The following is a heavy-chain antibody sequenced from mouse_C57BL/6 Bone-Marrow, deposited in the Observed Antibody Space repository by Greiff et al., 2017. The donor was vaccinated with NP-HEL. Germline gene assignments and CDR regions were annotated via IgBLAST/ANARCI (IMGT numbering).Heavy chain of an antibody. V-gene: IGHV1-80*01. CDR1: GYAFSSYW. Sequence: VQLQQSGAELVKPGASVKISCKASGYAFSSYWMNWVKQRPGKGLEWIGQIYPGDGDTNYNGKFKGKATLTADKSSITAYMQPSSLTSEDSAVYFCARDYDGSSYGYFDYWGQGTTLTVSS. J-gene: IGHJ2*01. CDR2: IYPGDGDT. CDR3: ARDYDGSSYGYFDY. D-gene: IGHD1-1*01.